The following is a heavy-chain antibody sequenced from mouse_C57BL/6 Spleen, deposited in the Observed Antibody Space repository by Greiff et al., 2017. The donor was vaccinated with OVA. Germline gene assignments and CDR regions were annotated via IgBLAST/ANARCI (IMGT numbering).Heavy chain of an antibody. CDR3: ARTDGYYWYFDV. Sequence: VKLKQPGTELVKPGASVKLSCKASGYTFTSYWMHWVKQRPGQGLEWIGNINPSNGGTNYNEKFKSKATLTVDKSSSTAYMQLSSLTSEDSAVYYCARTDGYYWYFDVWGTGTTVTVSS. D-gene: IGHD2-3*01. V-gene: IGHV1-53*01. CDR1: GYTFTSYW. CDR2: INPSNGGT. J-gene: IGHJ1*03.